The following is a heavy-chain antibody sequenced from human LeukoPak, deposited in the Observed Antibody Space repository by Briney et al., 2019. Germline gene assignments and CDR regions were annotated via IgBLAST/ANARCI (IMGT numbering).Heavy chain of an antibody. CDR2: IWSDGSRQ. V-gene: IGHV3-33*01. Sequence: PGGSLRLSCGASGFTFTTYDMHWIRQTPGKGLEWVALIWSDGSRQYYLDSVKDRFTISRDNSKNTVWLQMDSLRVGDTAVYYCVRSSTDSSPWNSYFDYSGQGTLVTVSS. J-gene: IGHJ4*02. CDR1: GFTFTTYD. D-gene: IGHD1-7*01. CDR3: VRSSTDSSPWNSYFDY.